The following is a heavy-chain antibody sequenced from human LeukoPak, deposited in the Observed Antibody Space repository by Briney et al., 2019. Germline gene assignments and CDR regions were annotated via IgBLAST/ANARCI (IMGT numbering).Heavy chain of an antibody. CDR3: ARDRSDGNYYMVV. D-gene: IGHD5-24*01. CDR2: IYGGGST. V-gene: IGHV3-53*01. J-gene: IGHJ6*03. CDR1: GFTVSNNY. Sequence: GGSLRLSCADSGFTVSNNYMSWVRQALGKGLEWVSVIYGGGSTSYADSAKGRFTISRDNSKNTLYLQMNSLRVDDTGVYYCARDRSDGNYYMVVWGKGTTVIVSS.